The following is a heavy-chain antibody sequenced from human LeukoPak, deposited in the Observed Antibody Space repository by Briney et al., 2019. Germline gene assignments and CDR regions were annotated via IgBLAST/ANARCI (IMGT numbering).Heavy chain of an antibody. CDR1: GFTVSSNS. D-gene: IGHD6-19*01. V-gene: IGHV3-66*01. CDR3: ARDSQWLVRYFDY. CDR2: IYSGGTT. Sequence: GGSLRLSCAASGFTVSSNSMSWVRQAPGKGLEWVSVIYSGGTTYYADSVKGRFTISRDNAKNSLYLQMNSLRAEDTAVYYCARDSQWLVRYFDYWGQGTLVTVSS. J-gene: IGHJ4*02.